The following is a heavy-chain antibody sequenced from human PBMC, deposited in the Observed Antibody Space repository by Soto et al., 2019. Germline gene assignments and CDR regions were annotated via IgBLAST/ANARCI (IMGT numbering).Heavy chain of an antibody. Sequence: TLSLTCTVSGGSIRSGDYYWSWIRQPPGKALEWLALIYWDDDKRYSPSLKSRLTITKDTSKNQVVLTMTNMDPVDTATYYCAHSLLDIVVVPAPLNWFDPWGQGTLVT. D-gene: IGHD2-2*03. CDR1: GGSIRSGDYY. J-gene: IGHJ5*02. V-gene: IGHV2-5*08. CDR3: AHSLLDIVVVPAPLNWFDP. CDR2: IYWDDDK.